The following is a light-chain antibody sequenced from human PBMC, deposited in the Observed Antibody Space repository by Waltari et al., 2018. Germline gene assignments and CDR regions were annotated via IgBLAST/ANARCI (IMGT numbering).Light chain of an antibody. J-gene: IGLJ3*02. V-gene: IGLV2-14*03. CDR1: YRAIGSSNW. CDR2: DVT. CDR3: ASSTNLNTVV. Sequence: QSALAQPASVSGSPGQSVTISCFGSYRAIGSSNWVSWYRQDPDRAPKLLIFDVTKRPSGVSTRFSGSKSGNTASLTISGLQTDDTSDYYCASSTNLNTVVFGGGTKLTV.